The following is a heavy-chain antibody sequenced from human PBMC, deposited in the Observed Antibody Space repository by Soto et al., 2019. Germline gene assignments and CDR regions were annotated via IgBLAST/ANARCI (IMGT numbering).Heavy chain of an antibody. CDR1: GGSISSGGYY. CDR2: IYYSGST. D-gene: IGHD3-3*01. V-gene: IGHV4-31*03. CDR3: ARELRFLEWPDYCDMDV. Sequence: SETLSLTCTVSGGSISSGGYYWSWIRQHPGKGLEWIGYIYYSGSTYYNPSLKSRVTISVDTPKNQFSLKLSSVAAADTAVYYCARELRFLEWPDYCDMDVWGKGTTVAVSS. J-gene: IGHJ6*04.